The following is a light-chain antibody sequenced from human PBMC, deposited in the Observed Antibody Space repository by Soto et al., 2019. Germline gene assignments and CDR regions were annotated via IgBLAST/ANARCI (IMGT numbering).Light chain of an antibody. J-gene: IGLJ2*01. V-gene: IGLV2-14*01. CDR1: RSDVGRYNY. Sequence: QSVLTQPASVSGSPGQSITISCTGTRSDVGRYNYVSWYQQHPGKAPKLMIYEVTYRPSGVSARFSGSKSGNTASLTISGLQAEDEADYSCSSYSTTSSPHVLFGGGTKVTVL. CDR2: EVT. CDR3: SSYSTTSSPHVL.